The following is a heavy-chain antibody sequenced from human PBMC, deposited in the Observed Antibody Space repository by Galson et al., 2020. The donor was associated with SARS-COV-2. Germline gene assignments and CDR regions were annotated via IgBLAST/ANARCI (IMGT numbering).Heavy chain of an antibody. V-gene: IGHV3-7*05. Sequence: GSLRLSCAASGFTFRRYWMNWVRQAPGKGLEWVANIKQDGSEKYYVDSVKGRFTISRDNAKKSLYLQMSSLRAEDTAVYYCARDHSYDFWSAYSDWGQGTLVTVSS. J-gene: IGHJ4*02. D-gene: IGHD3-3*01. CDR2: IKQDGSEK. CDR3: ARDHSYDFWSAYSD. CDR1: GFTFRRYW.